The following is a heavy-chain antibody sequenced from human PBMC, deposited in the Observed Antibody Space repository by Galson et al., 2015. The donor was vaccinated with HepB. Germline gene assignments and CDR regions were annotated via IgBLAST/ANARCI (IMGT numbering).Heavy chain of an antibody. J-gene: IGHJ4*02. CDR3: ARYGRYSGYDY. CDR2: INHSGST. V-gene: IGHV4-34*01. Sequence: ETLSLTCAVYGGSFSGYHWTWIRQPPVKGLEWIGEINHSGSTNYNPSLKSRVTTSVDTSKNQFSLKLSSVTAADTAVYYCARYGRYSGYDYWGQGTLVTVSS. CDR1: GGSFSGYH. D-gene: IGHD5-12*01.